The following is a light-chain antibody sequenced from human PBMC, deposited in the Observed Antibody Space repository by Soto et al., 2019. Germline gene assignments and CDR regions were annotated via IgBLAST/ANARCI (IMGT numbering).Light chain of an antibody. CDR2: GAS. CDR3: QQYNNWPDMYT. J-gene: IGKJ2*01. CDR1: QSLSSS. Sequence: EIVMTQSPATLYVSPGGRATLSCRASQSLSSSIAWYQQKPCQAPRLLIYGASTSYTGIPARFSGSRSGTEFNFTISSMQSEDFAVYYCQQYNNWPDMYTFGQGTKLEIK. V-gene: IGKV3-15*01.